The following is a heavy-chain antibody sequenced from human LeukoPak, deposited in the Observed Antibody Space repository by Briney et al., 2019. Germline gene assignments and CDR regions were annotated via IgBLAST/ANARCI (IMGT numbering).Heavy chain of an antibody. CDR2: INHSGST. J-gene: IGHJ4*02. CDR1: GGSCSGYY. CDR3: ARGGGDYYDSSEDYFDY. V-gene: IGHV4-34*01. D-gene: IGHD3-22*01. Sequence: SETLSLTCAVYGGSCSGYYWSWIRQPPGKGLEWIGEINHSGSTNYNPSLKSRVTISVDTSKNQFSLKLSSVTAADTAVYYCARGGGDYYDSSEDYFDYWGQGTLVTVSS.